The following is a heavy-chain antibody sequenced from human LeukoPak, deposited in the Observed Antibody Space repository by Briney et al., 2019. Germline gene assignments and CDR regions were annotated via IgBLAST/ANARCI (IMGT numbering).Heavy chain of an antibody. Sequence: GGSLRLSCAASGFTFTDYWMTWVRQVPGKGLEWVANINRAGIESYYVDSVKGRFTISRDNAENSLCLQMDSLRVDDTAVYYCARVGTWELQRVFDNWGQGTLVTVSS. V-gene: IGHV3-7*01. J-gene: IGHJ4*02. CDR2: INRAGIES. D-gene: IGHD1-26*01. CDR3: ARVGTWELQRVFDN. CDR1: GFTFTDYW.